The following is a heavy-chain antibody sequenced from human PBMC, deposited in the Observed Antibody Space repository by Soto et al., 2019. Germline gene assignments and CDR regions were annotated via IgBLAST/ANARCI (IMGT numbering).Heavy chain of an antibody. CDR1: GFRFSTYN. V-gene: IGHV3-48*02. CDR3: ARDRCYDGTCYSASDS. D-gene: IGHD2-15*01. Sequence: HPGGSLRLSCAASGFRFSTYNMDWVRQAPGKGPEWIAHISTTSFTIYYADSVKGRLTISRDNDRNSLYLEMNSLRDEDTAVYYCARDRCYDGTCYSASDSWGQGTLVTVSS. J-gene: IGHJ5*01. CDR2: ISTTSFTI.